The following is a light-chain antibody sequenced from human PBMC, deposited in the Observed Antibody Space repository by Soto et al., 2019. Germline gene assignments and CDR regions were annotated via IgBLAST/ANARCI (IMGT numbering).Light chain of an antibody. J-gene: IGLJ2*01. Sequence: QPVLTQSPSASASLGASVKLTCTLSSGHSSYAIAWHQQQPEKGPRYLMKFNSDGSHSKGDGIPDRFSGSSSGAERYLTISSLQSEDEADYYCQTWGTGIVVFGGGTKRPS. CDR1: SGHSSYA. CDR2: FNSDGSH. V-gene: IGLV4-69*01. CDR3: QTWGTGIVV.